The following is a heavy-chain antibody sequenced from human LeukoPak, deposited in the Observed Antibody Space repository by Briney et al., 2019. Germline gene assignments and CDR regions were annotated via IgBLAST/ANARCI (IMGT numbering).Heavy chain of an antibody. Sequence: ASVKISCKVSGYTLTELSMNWVRQAPGKGLEWMGGFDPEDGETIYAQKFQGRVTMTEDTSTDTAYMELSSLRSEDTAVYYCATCRDLRWCDAFDIWGQGTMVTVSS. CDR3: ATCRDLRWCDAFDI. CDR2: FDPEDGET. V-gene: IGHV1-24*01. CDR1: GYTLTELS. J-gene: IGHJ3*02. D-gene: IGHD4-23*01.